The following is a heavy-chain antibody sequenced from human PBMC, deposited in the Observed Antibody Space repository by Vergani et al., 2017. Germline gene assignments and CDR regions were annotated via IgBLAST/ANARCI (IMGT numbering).Heavy chain of an antibody. D-gene: IGHD6-19*01. CDR2: IYYSGST. V-gene: IGHV4-39*01. J-gene: IGHJ5*02. CDR3: TRHSTVEWLVKLGWIDP. CDR1: GASIRSSTYY. Sequence: QLQLQESGPGLVKPSATLSLTCSVSGASIRSSTYYWGWIRQPPGKGLEWIASIYYSGSTYYNPSIKSRVTISVDTSKNQFSLKLSSVTAADTAVYFWTRHSTVEWLVKLGWIDPGGQGILVTVSS.